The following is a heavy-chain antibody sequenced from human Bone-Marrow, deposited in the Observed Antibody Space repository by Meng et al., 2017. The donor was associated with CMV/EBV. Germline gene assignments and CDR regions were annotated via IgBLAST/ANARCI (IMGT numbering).Heavy chain of an antibody. CDR3: ARDSTRTGFDP. J-gene: IGHJ5*02. Sequence: GGSLRLSCAASGFTVITTYMSWVRQAPGKGLEWVSLIYSGGGIHYADSVKGRFTISRDNFTNTLYLQMRSLRPEDTAVYYCARDSTRTGFDPWGQGTLVTVSS. D-gene: IGHD1-14*01. CDR1: GFTVITTY. CDR2: IYSGGGI. V-gene: IGHV3-66*02.